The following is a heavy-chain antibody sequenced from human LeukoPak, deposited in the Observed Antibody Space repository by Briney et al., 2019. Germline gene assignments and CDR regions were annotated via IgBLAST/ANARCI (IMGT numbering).Heavy chain of an antibody. CDR3: AREGQIVVVVAATQFDY. CDR2: IKQDGSEK. J-gene: IGHJ4*02. Sequence: PGGSLRLSCAASGFTFSSYWMSWVRQAPGKGLEWVANIKQDGSEKYYVDSVKGRLTISRDNAKNSLYLQMNSLRAEDTAVYYCAREGQIVVVVAATQFDYWGQGTLVTVSS. V-gene: IGHV3-7*05. CDR1: GFTFSSYW. D-gene: IGHD2-15*01.